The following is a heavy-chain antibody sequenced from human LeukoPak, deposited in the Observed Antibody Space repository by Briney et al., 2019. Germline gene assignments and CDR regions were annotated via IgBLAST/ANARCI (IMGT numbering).Heavy chain of an antibody. CDR2: IKQDGSKK. CDR1: GFTFGSYA. CDR3: TRVGYIDEGIDY. D-gene: IGHD5-24*01. J-gene: IGHJ4*02. Sequence: GGSLRLSCAASGFTFGSYAMTWVRQAPGKGLEWVANIKQDGSKKSYVDSVKGRFTISRDNAKNSLYLQMNSLRAEDTAIYYCTRVGYIDEGIDYWGQGTLVTVSS. V-gene: IGHV3-7*04.